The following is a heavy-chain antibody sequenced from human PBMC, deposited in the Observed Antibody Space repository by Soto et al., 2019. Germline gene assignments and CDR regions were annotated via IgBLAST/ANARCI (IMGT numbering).Heavy chain of an antibody. Sequence: SETLSLTCSVSGDSIRSYYWNWIRQTPGKGLEWIGHSYYNGNTNYNPSLKTRVTISIDTSKNQISLTLSSVTAADTAVYHCAGGKEYSRGWLFDYWGQGALVTVSS. CDR2: SYYNGNT. CDR3: AGGKEYSRGWLFDY. D-gene: IGHD6-19*01. V-gene: IGHV4-59*13. J-gene: IGHJ4*02. CDR1: GDSIRSYY.